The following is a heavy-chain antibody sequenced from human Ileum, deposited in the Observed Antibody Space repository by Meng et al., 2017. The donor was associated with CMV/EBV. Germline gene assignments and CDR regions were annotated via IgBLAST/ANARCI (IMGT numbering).Heavy chain of an antibody. Sequence: GGSLRLSCAASGFTVSSNYMSWVRQAPGKGLEWVSVIYSGGSTYYADSVKGRFTISRDNSKNTLYLQMNSLRAEDTAVYYCARFGYCSSTSCYEDYYYGMDVWAKGPRSPSP. D-gene: IGHD2-2*03. CDR3: ARFGYCSSTSCYEDYYYGMDV. CDR2: IYSGGST. V-gene: IGHV3-53*01. J-gene: IGHJ6*02. CDR1: GFTVSSNY.